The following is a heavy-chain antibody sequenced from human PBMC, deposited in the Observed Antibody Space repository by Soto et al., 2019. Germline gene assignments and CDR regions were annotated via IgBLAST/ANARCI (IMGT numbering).Heavy chain of an antibody. CDR3: TIQNARGVPDY. V-gene: IGHV3-15*07. D-gene: IGHD3-10*01. J-gene: IGHJ4*02. CDR1: GFTFSNAW. CDR2: IKSKTDGGTT. Sequence: EVQLVESGGGLVKPGGSLRLSCAASGFTFSNAWMNWVRQAPGKGLEWVGGIKSKTDGGTTDYAAPVKGRFTISRDDSKNTLYLQMNSLKTEDTAVYYCTIQNARGVPDYWGQGTLVTVST.